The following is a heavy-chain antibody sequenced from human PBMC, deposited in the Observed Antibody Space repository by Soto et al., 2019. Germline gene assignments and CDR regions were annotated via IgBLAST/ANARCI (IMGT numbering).Heavy chain of an antibody. V-gene: IGHV1-3*01. CDR3: ARKGSYSSSWYRLDY. J-gene: IGHJ4*02. Sequence: QVQLVQSGAEVKKPGASVKVSCKASGYTFTSYAMHWVRQAPGQRLEWMGWINAGNGNTKYSQKFQGRVTITRDTSASTAYMELSSLGSEDTAVYYCARKGSYSSSWYRLDYWGQGTLVTVSS. CDR1: GYTFTSYA. CDR2: INAGNGNT. D-gene: IGHD6-13*01.